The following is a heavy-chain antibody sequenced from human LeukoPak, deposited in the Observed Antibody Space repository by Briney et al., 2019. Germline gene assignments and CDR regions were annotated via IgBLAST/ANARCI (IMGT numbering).Heavy chain of an antibody. CDR3: ASPQNYGAPHYNYYMDV. V-gene: IGHV4-61*02. Sequence: SQTLSLTCTVSGDSISRGSYYWTWIRQPAGKGLEWIGRIYSSGSTDYSPSLKSRVTISIDTSKNQFSLKLNSVTAADTAVYYCASPQNYGAPHYNYYMDVWGEGTTVTVSS. CDR2: IYSSGST. J-gene: IGHJ6*03. D-gene: IGHD1-7*01. CDR1: GDSISRGSYY.